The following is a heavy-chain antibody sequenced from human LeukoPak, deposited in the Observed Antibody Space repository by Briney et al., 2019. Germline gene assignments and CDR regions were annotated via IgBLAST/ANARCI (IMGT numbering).Heavy chain of an antibody. CDR2: INPSGGST. D-gene: IGHD2-2*01. J-gene: IGHJ6*04. CDR1: GYTFTSYY. V-gene: IGHV1-46*01. Sequence: ASVKVSCKASGYTFTSYYMHWVRQAPGQGLEWMGIINPSGGSTSYAQKFQGRVTMTRDTSTSTVYMELSSLRSEDTAVYYCARDIVVVPAANLGGGVYYYYGMDVWGKGTMVTVSS. CDR3: ARDIVVVPAANLGGGVYYYYGMDV.